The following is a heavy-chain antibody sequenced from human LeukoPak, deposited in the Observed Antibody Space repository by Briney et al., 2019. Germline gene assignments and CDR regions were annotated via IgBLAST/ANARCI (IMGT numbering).Heavy chain of an antibody. CDR2: ISAYNGNT. CDR3: ARSRYYYGSGSYFGGRLTYFDY. J-gene: IGHJ4*02. D-gene: IGHD3-10*01. CDR1: GYTFTNYG. V-gene: IGHV1-18*01. Sequence: GASVKVSCKAAGYTFTNYGISWVRQAPGQGHEWMGWISAYNGNTHYAQNLQGRGTMTTDTSTSTAYMELKSLRSDDTAVYYCARSRYYYGSGSYFGGRLTYFDYWGQGTLVTVSS.